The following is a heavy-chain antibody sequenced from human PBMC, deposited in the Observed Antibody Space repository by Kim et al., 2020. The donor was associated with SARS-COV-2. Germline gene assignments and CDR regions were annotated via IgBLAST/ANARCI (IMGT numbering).Heavy chain of an antibody. CDR1: GFTFSSYW. Sequence: GGSLRLSCAASGFTFSSYWMSWVRQAPGKGLEWVANIKQDGSEKYYVDSVKGRFTISRDNAKNSLYLQMNSLRAEDTAVYYCARDGSRDGYNPFDYWGQGTLVTVSS. CDR3: ARDGSRDGYNPFDY. J-gene: IGHJ4*02. V-gene: IGHV3-7*01. CDR2: IKQDGSEK. D-gene: IGHD5-12*01.